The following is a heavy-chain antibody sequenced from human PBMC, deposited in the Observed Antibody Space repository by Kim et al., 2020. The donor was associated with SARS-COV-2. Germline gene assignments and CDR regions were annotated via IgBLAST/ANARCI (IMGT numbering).Heavy chain of an antibody. CDR2: FDPEDGET. D-gene: IGHD3-10*01. J-gene: IGHJ4*02. CDR3: ATDGLYGSGSYYSPRLFDY. Sequence: ASVKVSCKVSGYTLTELSMHWVRQAPGKGLEWMGGFDPEDGETIYAQKFQGRVTMTEDTSTDTAYMELSSLRSEDTAVYYCATDGLYGSGSYYSPRLFDYWGQGTLVTVSS. CDR1: GYTLTELS. V-gene: IGHV1-24*01.